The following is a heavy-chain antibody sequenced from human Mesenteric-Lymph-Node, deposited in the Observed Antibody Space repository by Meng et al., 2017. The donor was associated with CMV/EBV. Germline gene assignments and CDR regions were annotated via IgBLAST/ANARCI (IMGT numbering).Heavy chain of an antibody. V-gene: IGHV1-2*06. CDR3: GRDLVAAALDY. J-gene: IGHJ4*02. CDR1: GYTFTGYY. Sequence: SCKASGYTFTGYYLHWVRQAPGQGLEWMGRINANSGDTNYAQNFQGRVTMTRDTSSSITYMELRSLRSDDTAIYYCGRDLVAAALDYWGQGALVTVSS. D-gene: IGHD2-2*01. CDR2: INANSGDT.